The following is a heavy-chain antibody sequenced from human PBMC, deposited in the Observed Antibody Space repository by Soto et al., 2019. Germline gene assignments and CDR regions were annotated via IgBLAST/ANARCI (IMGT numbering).Heavy chain of an antibody. D-gene: IGHD3-16*01. J-gene: IGHJ6*02. CDR2: ISPYTGNT. Sequence: QVQLVQSGDEVKKPGASVKVSCKASGYIFVNYGIAWVRQAPGQGLEWMGWISPYTGNTHSATKIQGRLTMTTDTSTSTAYMDLGSLTYDDTAVYYCVMVDNYVTPTPQDVWGQGTTDTVSS. CDR1: GYIFVNYG. V-gene: IGHV1-18*01. CDR3: VMVDNYVTPTPQDV.